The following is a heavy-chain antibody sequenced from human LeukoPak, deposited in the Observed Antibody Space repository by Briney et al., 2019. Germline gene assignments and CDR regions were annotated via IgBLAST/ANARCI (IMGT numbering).Heavy chain of an antibody. CDR2: IQSDGNHK. CDR1: GFTFSSYG. Sequence: GGSLRLSCAASGFTFSSYGMHWVRQASGKGLQWLAFIQSDGNHKYYADSVKGRFTISRDNSKNTLFLQMNSLRAEDTAVYYCAKDKSMVRELDYWGQGNLVTVSS. J-gene: IGHJ4*02. V-gene: IGHV3-30*02. CDR3: AKDKSMVRELDY. D-gene: IGHD3-10*01.